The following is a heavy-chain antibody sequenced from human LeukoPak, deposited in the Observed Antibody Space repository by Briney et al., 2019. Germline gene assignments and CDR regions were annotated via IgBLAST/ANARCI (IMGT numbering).Heavy chain of an antibody. CDR1: GGTFSTYA. CDR2: IIPILGFS. CDR3: ARDAHCSSATCSGDY. V-gene: IGHV1-69*04. J-gene: IGHJ4*02. Sequence: ASVKVSCKASGGTFSTYAISWVRQAPGQGLEWMGRIIPILGFSTYAQNFQGRVTVTADKSTTTAYMELSSLRSEDTAVYYCARDAHCSSATCSGDYWGQGTLVTVSS. D-gene: IGHD2-2*01.